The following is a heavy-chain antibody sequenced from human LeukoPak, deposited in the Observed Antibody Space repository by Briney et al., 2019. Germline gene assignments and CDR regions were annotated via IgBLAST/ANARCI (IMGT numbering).Heavy chain of an antibody. CDR2: IKQDGSEK. CDR1: GFTFSSYA. CDR3: ASNNDYYDSSGYSDSAFNI. D-gene: IGHD3-22*01. V-gene: IGHV3-7*03. J-gene: IGHJ3*02. Sequence: GGSLRLSCAASGFTFSSYAMSWVRQAPGKGLEWVANIKQDGSEKYYVDSVKGRFTISRDNAKNSLYLQMNSLRAEDTAVYYCASNNDYYDSSGYSDSAFNIWGQGTMITVSS.